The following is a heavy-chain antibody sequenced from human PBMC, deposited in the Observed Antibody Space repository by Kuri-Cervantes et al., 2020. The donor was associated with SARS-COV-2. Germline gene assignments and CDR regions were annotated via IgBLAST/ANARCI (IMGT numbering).Heavy chain of an antibody. J-gene: IGHJ1*01. V-gene: IGHV4-61*01. Sequence: SETLSLTCTVSGGSVSSGTYYWSWIRQPPGKGLEYIGYIYYTGSTNYNPSLESRVTMSADTSKNQFSLKLSSVTAADTAVYYCASPPMEQLVEGGLEYFQHWGQGTLVTVSS. D-gene: IGHD6-13*01. CDR2: IYYTGST. CDR3: ASPPMEQLVEGGLEYFQH. CDR1: GGSVSSGTYY.